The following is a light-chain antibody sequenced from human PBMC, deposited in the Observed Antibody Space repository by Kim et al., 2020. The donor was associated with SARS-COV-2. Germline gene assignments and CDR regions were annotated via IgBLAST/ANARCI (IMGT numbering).Light chain of an antibody. J-gene: IGLJ3*02. V-gene: IGLV3-19*01. CDR1: SLRSYY. CDR2: GKN. Sequence: LGQTVRSTCQGDSLRSYYASWYQQKPGQAPVRVFYGKNNRPSGIPDRFSGSSSGNTASLTITGAQAEDEADYYCNSRDSSGNHLVFGGGTQLTVL. CDR3: NSRDSSGNHLV.